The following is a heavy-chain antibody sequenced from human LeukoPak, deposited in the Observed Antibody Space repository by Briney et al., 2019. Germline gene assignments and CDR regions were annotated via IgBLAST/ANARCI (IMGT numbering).Heavy chain of an antibody. V-gene: IGHV1-8*03. CDR2: MNPNSGNT. Sequence: ASVKVSCKASGYTFTSYDINWVRQATGQGLEWMGWMNPNSGNTAYAQSFQGRVTITRNTSISTAYMELRSLRSEDTAVYYCAREDYYDSGSNDYWGQGTLVTVSS. CDR3: AREDYYDSGSNDY. D-gene: IGHD3-22*01. CDR1: GYTFTSYD. J-gene: IGHJ4*02.